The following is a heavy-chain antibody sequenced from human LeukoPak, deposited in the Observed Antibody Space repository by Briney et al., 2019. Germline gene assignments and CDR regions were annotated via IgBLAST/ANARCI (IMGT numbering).Heavy chain of an antibody. Sequence: PGGSLRLSCAASGLTFSNYAMSWVRQAPGKGLEWISSITTTGATTFYADSVKGRFTISRDNSKNTLYLQMHSLRVDDTAIYYSGKLGGPTDYWGLGTLVTVSS. V-gene: IGHV3-23*01. D-gene: IGHD3-16*01. CDR1: GLTFSNYA. J-gene: IGHJ4*02. CDR3: GKLGGPTDY. CDR2: ITTTGATT.